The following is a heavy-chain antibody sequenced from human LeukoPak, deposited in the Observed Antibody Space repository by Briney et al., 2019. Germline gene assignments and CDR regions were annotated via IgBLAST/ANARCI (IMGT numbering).Heavy chain of an antibody. Sequence: SETLSLTCTVSGGSISSYYWSWIRQPAGKGLEWIGRIYTSGSPNYNPSLKSRVTMSVDTSKNQFSLKLSSVTAADTAVYYCARDLGCSSTSCSNWFDPWGQGTLVTVSS. CDR2: IYTSGSP. V-gene: IGHV4-4*07. CDR1: GGSISSYY. CDR3: ARDLGCSSTSCSNWFDP. D-gene: IGHD2-2*01. J-gene: IGHJ5*02.